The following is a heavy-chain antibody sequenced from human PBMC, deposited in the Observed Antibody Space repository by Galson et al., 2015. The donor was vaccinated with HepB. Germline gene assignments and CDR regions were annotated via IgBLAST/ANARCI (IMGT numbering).Heavy chain of an antibody. V-gene: IGHV1-69*13. CDR3: ARGQGDCSGGSCYPSAEYFQH. D-gene: IGHD2-15*01. CDR1: GGTFSSYA. Sequence: SVKVSCKASGGTFSSYAISWVRQAPGQGLEWMGGINPIFGTASYAQKFQGRVTITADESTSTAYMELSSLRSEDTAVYYCARGQGDCSGGSCYPSAEYFQHWGQGTLVTVSS. J-gene: IGHJ1*01. CDR2: INPIFGTA.